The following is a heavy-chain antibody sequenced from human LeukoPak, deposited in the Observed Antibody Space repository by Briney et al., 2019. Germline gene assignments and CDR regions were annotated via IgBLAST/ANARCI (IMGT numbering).Heavy chain of an antibody. V-gene: IGHV3-21*01. CDR2: ISSDSSYI. Sequence: GGSLRLSCAASGFTFSSCSMNWVRQAPGKGLEWVSTISSDSSYIYYADSVRGRFTISRDNAKNSLYLQMSSLRAEDTAVYYCARIRDFGASYHYFYMDVWGKGTTVTVSS. CDR3: ARIRDFGASYHYFYMDV. D-gene: IGHD4-17*01. CDR1: GFTFSSCS. J-gene: IGHJ6*03.